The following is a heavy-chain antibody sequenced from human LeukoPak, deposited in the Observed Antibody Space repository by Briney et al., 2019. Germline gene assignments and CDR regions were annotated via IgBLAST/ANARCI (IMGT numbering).Heavy chain of an antibody. CDR1: GFTFSSYW. Sequence: AGVSLRLSCAASGFTFSSYWMHWVRHVPGKGLVWVSHINWGGCGTNYADPVKGRFTISRDNAKNTLYLQMNSLRAEDTAVYYCARDVGGNDDYWGQGTLVTASS. V-gene: IGHV3-74*01. CDR2: INWGGCGT. J-gene: IGHJ4*02. CDR3: ARDVGGNDDY. D-gene: IGHD4-23*01.